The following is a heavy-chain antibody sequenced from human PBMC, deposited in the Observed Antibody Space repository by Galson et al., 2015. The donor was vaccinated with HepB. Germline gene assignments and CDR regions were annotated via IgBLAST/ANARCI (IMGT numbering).Heavy chain of an antibody. D-gene: IGHD3-10*01. J-gene: IGHJ3*02. CDR3: ARGDYYGSGDAFDI. V-gene: IGHV3-30*04. CDR2: ISYDGSNK. CDR1: GFTFSSYA. Sequence: SLRLSCAASGFTFSSYAMHWVRQAPGKGLEWVAVISYDGSNKYYADSVKGRFTISRDNSKNTLYLQMNSLRAEDTAVYYCARGDYYGSGDAFDIWGQGTMVTVSS.